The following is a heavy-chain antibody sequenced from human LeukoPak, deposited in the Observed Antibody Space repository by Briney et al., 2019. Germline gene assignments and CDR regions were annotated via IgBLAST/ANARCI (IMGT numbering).Heavy chain of an antibody. CDR1: GGSITGYY. V-gene: IGHV4-59*08. CDR3: ARHTLVAASSFDY. J-gene: IGHJ4*02. Sequence: SETLSLTCTVSGGSITGYYWSCIRQRPGKGLEGMGYIYYSGSTNYNPSLKRRVPISVDTSKTQFSLKLSSVTAADTAVYYCARHTLVAASSFDYWGQGTLVTVSS. D-gene: IGHD2-15*01. CDR2: IYYSGST.